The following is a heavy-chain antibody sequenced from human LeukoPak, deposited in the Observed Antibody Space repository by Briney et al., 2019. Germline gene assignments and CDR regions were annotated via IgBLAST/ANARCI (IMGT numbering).Heavy chain of an antibody. CDR2: INHFGNT. CDR1: GGTFGGYY. CDR3: ARAGNVLVVTQKKKKPFDL. J-gene: IGHJ4*02. Sequence: SETLSLTCAVYGGTFGGYYWTWVRQPPGERPEWIGEINHFGNTNYNSSLKSRVTISVDTSKHQFSLKLHFVTAADTAVYYCARAGNVLVVTQKKKKPFDLWGQGTLVSVSS. V-gene: IGHV4-34*08. D-gene: IGHD3-22*01.